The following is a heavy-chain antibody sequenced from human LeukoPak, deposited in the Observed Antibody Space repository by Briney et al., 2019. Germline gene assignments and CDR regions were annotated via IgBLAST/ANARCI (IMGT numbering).Heavy chain of an antibody. J-gene: IGHJ4*02. Sequence: GGSLRLSCTASGFTFGDYAMSWVRQAPGKGLEWVGFIRSKAYGGTTEYAASVKGRFTISRDDSKSIAYLQMNSLKTEDTAVYYCWGYGDYFPASQYGDVDLFDYWGQGTLVTVSS. CDR2: IRSKAYGGTT. CDR1: GFTFGDYA. V-gene: IGHV3-49*04. CDR3: WGYGDYFPASQYGDVDLFDY. D-gene: IGHD4-17*01.